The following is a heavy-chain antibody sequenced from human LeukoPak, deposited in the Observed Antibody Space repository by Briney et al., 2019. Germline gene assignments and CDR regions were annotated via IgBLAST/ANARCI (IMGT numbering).Heavy chain of an antibody. CDR3: ASAYDSSGYYRGAFDI. J-gene: IGHJ3*02. V-gene: IGHV3-48*03. CDR2: ISSSGSTI. CDR1: GFTFSSYE. D-gene: IGHD3-22*01. Sequence: GGSLRLSCAASGFTFSSYEMNWVRQAPGKGLEWVSYISSSGSTIYYADSVKGRFTISRDNAKNSLYLQMNSLRAEDTAVYYCASAYDSSGYYRGAFDIWGQGTMVTASS.